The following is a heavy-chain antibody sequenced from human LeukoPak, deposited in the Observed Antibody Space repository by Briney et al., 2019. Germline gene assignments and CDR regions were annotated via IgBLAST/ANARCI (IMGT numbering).Heavy chain of an antibody. CDR2: INPSGGST. Sequence: ASVKVSCKASGYTFTSYYMHWVRQAPGQGLEWMGIINPSGGSTNYAQRFQGRVTMTRDTSTNTVYMELSSLRSEDTAVYYCARGSPVDTFRGYYYMDVWGKGTTVTISS. V-gene: IGHV1-46*01. J-gene: IGHJ6*03. CDR3: ARGSPVDTFRGYYYMDV. D-gene: IGHD5-18*01. CDR1: GYTFTSYY.